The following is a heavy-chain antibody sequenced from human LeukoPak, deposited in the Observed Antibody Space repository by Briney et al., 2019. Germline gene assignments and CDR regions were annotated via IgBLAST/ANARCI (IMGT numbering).Heavy chain of an antibody. D-gene: IGHD3-22*01. J-gene: IGHJ4*02. V-gene: IGHV3-23*01. Sequence: GGTLRLSCAASGFTFSSYGMSWVRQAPGKGLEWVSAISGSGGNTYYTDSVKGRFTISRDKSKNTLYLQMNSLRAEDTAVYYCAKGDRGVLVIPSTEFDSWGQGTLVTVSS. CDR2: ISGSGGNT. CDR1: GFTFSSYG. CDR3: AKGDRGVLVIPSTEFDS.